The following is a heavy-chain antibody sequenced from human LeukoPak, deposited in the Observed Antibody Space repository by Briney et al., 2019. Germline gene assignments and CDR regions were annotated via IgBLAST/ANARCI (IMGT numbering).Heavy chain of an antibody. Sequence: SETLSLTCAVYGGSFSGYYWSWIRQPPGKGLEWIGEINHSGSTNYNPSLKGRVTISVDTSKNQFSLKLSSVTAADTAVYYCARGHGIAVAGISDWFDPWGQGTLVTVSS. D-gene: IGHD6-19*01. CDR3: ARGHGIAVAGISDWFDP. CDR2: INHSGST. CDR1: GGSFSGYY. J-gene: IGHJ5*02. V-gene: IGHV4-34*01.